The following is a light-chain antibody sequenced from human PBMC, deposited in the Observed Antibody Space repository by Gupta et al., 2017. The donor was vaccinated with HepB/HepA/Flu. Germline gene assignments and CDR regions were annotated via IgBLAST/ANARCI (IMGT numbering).Light chain of an antibody. CDR3: QQYGSSPRIT. V-gene: IGKV3-20*01. J-gene: IGKJ5*01. Sequence: EIVLTQSPGTLSLSPGERATLSCRASQSVSSSFLAWYQQKPGQAPRLLIHGASTRATGIPDRFSGSGDGKDFTLTISRREPEDFAVYYCQQYGSSPRITFGQGTRLEIK. CDR2: GAS. CDR1: QSVSSSF.